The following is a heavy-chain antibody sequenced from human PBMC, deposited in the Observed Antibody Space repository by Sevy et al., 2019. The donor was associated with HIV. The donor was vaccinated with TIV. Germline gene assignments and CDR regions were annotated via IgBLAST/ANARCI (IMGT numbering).Heavy chain of an antibody. V-gene: IGHV3-30*02. J-gene: IGHJ4*02. D-gene: IGHD6-13*01. CDR2: IWYDGSDR. CDR1: GLCFSDYG. Sequence: GGSLRLSCTASGLCFSDYGMHWVSQAPGKGLEWVAFIWYDGSDRYYADSVKGRFTISRDNSKNILYLQMSSLRLEDTALYYCAKNTAAVGVGGFDYWGQGTLVTVSS. CDR3: AKNTAAVGVGGFDY.